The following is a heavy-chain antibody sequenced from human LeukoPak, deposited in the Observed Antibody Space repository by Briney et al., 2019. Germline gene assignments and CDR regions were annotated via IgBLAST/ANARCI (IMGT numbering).Heavy chain of an antibody. Sequence: GGSLRLSCAASGFTFDDYGMSWVRQAPGKGLEWVSGINWNGGSTGYADSVKGRFTISRDNAKNSLYLQMNSLRAEDTALYHCARFVSSWYSLDYWGQGTLVTVSS. J-gene: IGHJ4*02. CDR1: GFTFDDYG. CDR3: ARFVSSWYSLDY. CDR2: INWNGGST. V-gene: IGHV3-20*01. D-gene: IGHD6-13*01.